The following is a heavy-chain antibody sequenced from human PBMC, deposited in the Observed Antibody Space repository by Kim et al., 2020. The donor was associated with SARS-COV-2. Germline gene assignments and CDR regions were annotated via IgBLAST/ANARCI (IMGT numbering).Heavy chain of an antibody. CDR1: GGTFSSYA. J-gene: IGHJ6*02. Sequence: SVKVSCKASGGTFSSYAISWVRQAPGQGLEWMGGIIPIFGTANYAQKFQGRVTITADESTSTAYMELSSLRSEDTAVYYCALGLIAADYYYYGMDVWGQGTTVTVSS. CDR3: ALGLIAADYYYYGMDV. CDR2: IIPIFGTA. V-gene: IGHV1-69*13. D-gene: IGHD6-13*01.